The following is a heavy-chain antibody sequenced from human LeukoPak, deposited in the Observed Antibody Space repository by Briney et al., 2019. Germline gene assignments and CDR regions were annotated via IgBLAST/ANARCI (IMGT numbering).Heavy chain of an antibody. D-gene: IGHD3-22*01. CDR2: IYTSGST. V-gene: IGHV4-4*07. CDR1: VGSISSYY. Sequence: PSETLSLTCTVSVGSISSYYWSWIRQPAGKGLEWIGRIYTSGSTNYNPSLKSRVTMSVDTSKNQFSLKLSSVTAADTAVYYCARDRNYYDSSGYVYYFDYWGQGTLVTVSS. J-gene: IGHJ4*02. CDR3: ARDRNYYDSSGYVYYFDY.